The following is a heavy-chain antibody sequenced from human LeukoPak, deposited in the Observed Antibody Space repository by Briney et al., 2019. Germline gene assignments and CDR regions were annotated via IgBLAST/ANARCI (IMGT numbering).Heavy chain of an antibody. V-gene: IGHV1-2*02. CDR3: ARGLPDSSGIDY. Sequence: ASVKVSCKASGYSFTGYYMHWVRQAPGQGLEWMGWINLNSDGPGYAQKFTDRVTMTRDTSINTAYMELSRLRSDDTAIYYCARGLPDSSGIDYWGQGTLVTVSS. J-gene: IGHJ4*02. CDR1: GYSFTGYY. CDR2: INLNSDGP. D-gene: IGHD3-22*01.